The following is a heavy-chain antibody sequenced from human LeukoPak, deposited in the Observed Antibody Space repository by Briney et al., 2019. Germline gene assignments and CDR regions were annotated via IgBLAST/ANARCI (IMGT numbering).Heavy chain of an antibody. V-gene: IGHV3-48*01. CDR2: IGTSSSAI. J-gene: IGHJ4*02. CDR1: GFTFSSYT. D-gene: IGHD3-10*01. CDR3: AKEFMVRGGPFDY. Sequence: GGSLRLSCAASGFTFSSYTMNWVRQAPGKGLEWVSHIGTSSSAIYYADSVKGRFTISRDNSKNTLYLQMNSLRAEDTAVYYCAKEFMVRGGPFDYWGQGTLVTVSS.